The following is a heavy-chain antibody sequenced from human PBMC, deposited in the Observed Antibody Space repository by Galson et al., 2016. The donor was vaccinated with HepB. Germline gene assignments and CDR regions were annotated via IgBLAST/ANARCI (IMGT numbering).Heavy chain of an antibody. Sequence: SLRLSCATSGFTFANFGFHWVRQTPGKGLEWVASILFDGTNKYYADSVKGRFTISRDNSNNMLFLEMTRLRDEDTATYFCARAAHGSEGGDALDFWGPGTLVFVSS. CDR1: GFTFANFG. J-gene: IGHJ3*01. D-gene: IGHD3-10*01. CDR2: ILFDGTNK. V-gene: IGHV3-33*01. CDR3: ARAAHGSEGGDALDF.